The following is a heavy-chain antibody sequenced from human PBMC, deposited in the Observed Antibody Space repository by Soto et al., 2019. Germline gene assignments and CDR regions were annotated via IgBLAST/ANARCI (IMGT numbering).Heavy chain of an antibody. Sequence: EVQLVESGGGLVKPGGSLRLSCVASGFFFSFITMNWVGQAPGKGLEWISSINSLSTSKYYADSLKGRCTISRDNAKNSLFLQIDSLRAEDTAIYYCARVLSGYARTSQRGSDVWGQGTTVTVSS. V-gene: IGHV3-21*01. CDR2: INSLSTSK. J-gene: IGHJ6*02. CDR3: ARVLSGYARTSQRGSDV. D-gene: IGHD3-22*01. CDR1: GFFFSFIT.